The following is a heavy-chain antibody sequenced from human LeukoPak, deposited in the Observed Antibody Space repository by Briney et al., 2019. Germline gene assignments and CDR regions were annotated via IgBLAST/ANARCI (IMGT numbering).Heavy chain of an antibody. CDR2: INRDGSEK. CDR3: VRDVEI. D-gene: IGHD5-24*01. Sequence: GGSLRLSCAASGFIFSNFWMGWARQGPGKGLQWVASINRDGSEKHPVDSVKGRFTISRDNAKNSVYLQMSGLTVEDTAVYCCVRDVEIWGQGTLVTVSS. V-gene: IGHV3-7*01. J-gene: IGHJ4*02. CDR1: GFIFSNFW.